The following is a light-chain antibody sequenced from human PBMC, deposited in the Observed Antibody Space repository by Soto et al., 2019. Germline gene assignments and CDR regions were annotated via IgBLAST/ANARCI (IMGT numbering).Light chain of an antibody. CDR3: QQRSNWPIT. V-gene: IGKV3-11*01. J-gene: IGKJ5*01. Sequence: EIVLTQSPATLSLSPGERATLSCRASQRVSRYLAWYQQKPGQAPRLLIYDASNRATGIPARFSGSGSGTDFTLTISSLEPEDFAVYYCQQRSNWPITFGQGTRLESK. CDR2: DAS. CDR1: QRVSRY.